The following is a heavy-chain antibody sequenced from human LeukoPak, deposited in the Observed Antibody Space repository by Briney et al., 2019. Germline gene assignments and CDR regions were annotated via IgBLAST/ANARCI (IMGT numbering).Heavy chain of an antibody. CDR1: GGSFSGYY. D-gene: IGHD3-10*01. V-gene: IGHV4-34*01. Sequence: SETLSLTCAVYGGSFSGYYWSWIRQPLGKGLEWIGEINHSGSTNYNPSLKSRVTISVDTSKNQFSLKLSSVTAADTAVYYCARGYYGPPYYWGQGTLVTVSS. CDR2: INHSGST. J-gene: IGHJ4*02. CDR3: ARGYYGPPYY.